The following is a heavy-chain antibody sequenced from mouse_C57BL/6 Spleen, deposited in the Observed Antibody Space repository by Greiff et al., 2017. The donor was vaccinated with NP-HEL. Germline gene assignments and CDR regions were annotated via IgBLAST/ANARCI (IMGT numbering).Heavy chain of an antibody. CDR3: ARSGRGYFDY. J-gene: IGHJ2*01. D-gene: IGHD3-1*01. CDR1: GYAFSSSW. V-gene: IGHV1-82*01. CDR2: IYPGDGDT. Sequence: LVESGPELVKPGASVKISCKASGYAFSSSWMNWVKQRPGKGLEWIGRIYPGDGDTNYNGKFKGKATLTADKSSSTAYMQLSSLTSEDSAVYFCARSGRGYFDYWGQGTTLTVSS.